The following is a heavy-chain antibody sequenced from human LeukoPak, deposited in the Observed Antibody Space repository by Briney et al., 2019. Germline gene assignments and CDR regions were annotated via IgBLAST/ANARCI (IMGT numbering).Heavy chain of an antibody. Sequence: GGSLILSCAASGFTFSSYAMHWVRQAPGKGLEYVSAISSNGGSTYYANSVKGRFTISRDNSKNTLYLQMGSLRAEDMAVYYCARGGGEWELLYTFDHWGQGTLVTVSS. D-gene: IGHD1-26*01. CDR1: GFTFSSYA. J-gene: IGHJ4*02. CDR2: ISSNGGST. V-gene: IGHV3-64*01. CDR3: ARGGGEWELLYTFDH.